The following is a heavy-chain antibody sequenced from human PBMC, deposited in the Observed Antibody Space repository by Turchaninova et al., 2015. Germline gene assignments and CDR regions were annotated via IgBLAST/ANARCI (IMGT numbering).Heavy chain of an antibody. CDR1: GYSISSGYY. V-gene: IGHV4-38-2*02. CDR2: IYHRGRP. CDR3: ARDAPVGY. Sequence: QVQLQESGPGLVKPSETLSLTCAVSGYSISSGYYWGWIRQPPGKGLEWIGSIYHRGRPHYNPSLKSRGTISVDTSKNQCSLKLSSVTAADTAVYYCARDAPVGYWGQGTLVTVSS. J-gene: IGHJ4*02.